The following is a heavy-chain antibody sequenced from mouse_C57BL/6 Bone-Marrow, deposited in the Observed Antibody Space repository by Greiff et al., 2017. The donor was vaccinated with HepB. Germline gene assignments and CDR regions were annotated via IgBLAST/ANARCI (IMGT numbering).Heavy chain of an antibody. J-gene: IGHJ3*01. CDR3: ALIYYYGSSASWFAY. V-gene: IGHV2-6*01. CDR2: IWGVGST. CDR1: GFSLTSYG. Sequence: VMLVESGPGLVAPSQSLSITCTVSGFSLTSYGVDWVRQSPGKGLEWLGVIWGVGSTNYNSALKSRLSISKDNSKSQVFLKMNSLQTDDTAMYYCALIYYYGSSASWFAYWGQGTLVTVSA. D-gene: IGHD1-1*01.